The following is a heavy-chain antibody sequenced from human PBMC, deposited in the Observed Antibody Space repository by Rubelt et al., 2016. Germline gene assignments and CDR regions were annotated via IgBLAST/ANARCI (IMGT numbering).Heavy chain of an antibody. CDR1: GFTFDDYA. CDR3: AKDNYYDSSGYVFDY. V-gene: IGHV3-43*02. CDR2: ISGDGGST. Sequence: EVQLVESGGGVVQPGGSLRLSCAASGFTFDDYAMHWVRQAPGKGLEWVSLISGDGGSTYYADSVKVRFTISRDNSKNSLYLQMNSLRTEDTALYYCAKDNYYDSSGYVFDYWGQGTLVTVSS. D-gene: IGHD3-22*01. J-gene: IGHJ4*02.